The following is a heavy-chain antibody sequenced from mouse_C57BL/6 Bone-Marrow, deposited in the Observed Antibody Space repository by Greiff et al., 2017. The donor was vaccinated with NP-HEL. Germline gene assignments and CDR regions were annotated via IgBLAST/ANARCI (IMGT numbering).Heavy chain of an antibody. J-gene: IGHJ4*01. Sequence: EVQVEESGRGLVQPGGSLKLSCAASGFTFSDYYMYWVRQTPEKRLEWVAYISTGGGSTYYPDTVKGRFTISRDNAKNTLYLQMSRLKSEDTAMYYCARGWNYWGQGTSVTVSS. D-gene: IGHD2-3*01. CDR3: ARGWNY. CDR1: GFTFSDYY. V-gene: IGHV5-12*01. CDR2: ISTGGGST.